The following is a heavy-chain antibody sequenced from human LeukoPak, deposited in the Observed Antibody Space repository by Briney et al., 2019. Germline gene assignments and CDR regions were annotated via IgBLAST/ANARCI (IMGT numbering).Heavy chain of an antibody. V-gene: IGHV4-39*01. J-gene: IGHJ1*01. CDR1: GGSISSSSYY. Sequence: SETLSLTCTVSGGSISSSSYYWDWIRQPPGKGLEWIGSIYYSGSTYYNPSLKSRVTISVDTSKNHFSLKLSSVSAADTAVYYCATRPNLAYSYDSGSYPHWGQGTLVTVSS. CDR3: ATRPNLAYSYDSGSYPH. CDR2: IYYSGST. D-gene: IGHD3-10*01.